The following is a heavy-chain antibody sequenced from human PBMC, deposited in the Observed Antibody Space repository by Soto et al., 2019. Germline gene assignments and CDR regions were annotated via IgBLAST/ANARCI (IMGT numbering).Heavy chain of an antibody. J-gene: IGHJ3*02. Sequence: QVQLVQSGAEVKKPGSSVKVSCKASGGTFSTYTFCWVRQAPGQGLEWMGGILPIFGTTHYAQKFQARVTITADESASTAYMELSSLRSDDTAVYYCARSVVRGVSSVFDIWGHGTMVTVSS. CDR3: ARSVVRGVSSVFDI. CDR2: ILPIFGTT. CDR1: GGTFSTYT. D-gene: IGHD3-10*01. V-gene: IGHV1-69*01.